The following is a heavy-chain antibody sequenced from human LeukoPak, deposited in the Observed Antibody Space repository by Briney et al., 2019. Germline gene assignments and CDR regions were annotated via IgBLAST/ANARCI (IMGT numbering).Heavy chain of an antibody. CDR3: AKGSGSGSYYNVDFDY. V-gene: IGHV3-23*01. CDR2: ISGSGGST. D-gene: IGHD3-10*01. Sequence: GGSLRLSCAASGFTFSSYAMSWVRQAPGKGLEWVSAISGSGGSTYYADSVKGRFTISRDNSKNTLYLQMNSLRVEDTAVYYCAKGSGSGSYYNVDFDYWGQGTLVTVSS. CDR1: GFTFSSYA. J-gene: IGHJ4*02.